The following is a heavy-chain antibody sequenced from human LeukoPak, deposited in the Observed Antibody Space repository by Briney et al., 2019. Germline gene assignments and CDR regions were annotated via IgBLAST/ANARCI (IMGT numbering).Heavy chain of an antibody. V-gene: IGHV3-23*01. D-gene: IGHD4-17*01. J-gene: IGHJ4*02. CDR1: GLTFSNYA. Sequence: GGSLRLSCGASGLTFSNYAMNWVRQASGRGLEWVSGITDSGRKTYYADSVKGRFSISRDNSKNTVYLQMSHLRAEDTAVYYCAKITKATTPNYWGQGTLVTVSS. CDR2: ITDSGRKT. CDR3: AKITKATTPNY.